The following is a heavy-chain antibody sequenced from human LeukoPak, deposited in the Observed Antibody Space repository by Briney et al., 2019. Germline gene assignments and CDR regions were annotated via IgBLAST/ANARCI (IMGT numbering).Heavy chain of an antibody. CDR3: ATLTGTYDILTGYYKDGTDY. J-gene: IGHJ4*02. CDR1: GFTFSSYE. Sequence: PGGSLRLSRAASGFTFSSYEMNWVRQAPGKGLEWVSYISTSGGTTYYADSVKGRFTISRDNAKNSLYLQMNSLRAEDTAFYYCATLTGTYDILTGYYKDGTDYWGQGTLVTVSS. V-gene: IGHV3-48*03. CDR2: ISTSGGTT. D-gene: IGHD3-9*01.